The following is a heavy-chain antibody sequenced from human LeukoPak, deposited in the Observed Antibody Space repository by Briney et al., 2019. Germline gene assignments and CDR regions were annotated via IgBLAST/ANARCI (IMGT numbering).Heavy chain of an antibody. D-gene: IGHD4-17*01. CDR3: AKRGGTTVTTSNFHMDV. CDR1: GFTFSSYG. V-gene: IGHV3-30*02. CDR2: IGYDGSTK. Sequence: GGSLRLSCAASGFTFSSYGMHWVRHAPRKGLEWVAFIGYDGSTKSTADSARGRFTLSRDNSEDTLYLQMNSLRADDTAVYYCAKRGGTTVTTSNFHMDVWGKGTTVTVSS. J-gene: IGHJ6*03.